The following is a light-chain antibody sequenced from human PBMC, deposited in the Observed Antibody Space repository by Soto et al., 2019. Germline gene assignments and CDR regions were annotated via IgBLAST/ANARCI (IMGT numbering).Light chain of an antibody. Sequence: DLQMTPSPSSLSASVGDRVTITCRASQDISVYLACYQQKPGKVPKLLIYSASTLQSGVPSRFSGSGSGTDFTLTISGLQPEDVATYYCQKCNTAPLTFGQGTRLEMK. CDR2: SAS. V-gene: IGKV1-27*01. CDR3: QKCNTAPLT. CDR1: QDISVY. J-gene: IGKJ5*01.